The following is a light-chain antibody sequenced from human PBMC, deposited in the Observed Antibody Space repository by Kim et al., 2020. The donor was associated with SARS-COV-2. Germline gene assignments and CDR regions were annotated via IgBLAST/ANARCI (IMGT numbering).Light chain of an antibody. CDR2: AAS. CDR1: QDIGTE. J-gene: IGKJ5*01. Sequence: DIQMTQSPSSLSASVGDRVTITCRASQDIGTELAWIQQKPGKAPKSLIYAASGLQSGVPSKFSGSGSGTDFTLTISSLQPEDFATYYCQHYKRDPVTFGQGTRLEIK. V-gene: IGKV1-16*02. CDR3: QHYKRDPVT.